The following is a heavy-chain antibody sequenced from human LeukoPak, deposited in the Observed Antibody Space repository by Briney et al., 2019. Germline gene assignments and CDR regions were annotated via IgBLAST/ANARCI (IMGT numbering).Heavy chain of an antibody. J-gene: IGHJ5*02. CDR2: INSDGTIT. Sequence: GGSLRVSCAASGFTLGTYWMHWVRQAPGKGLVWVSRINSDGTITNYADSVKGRFTISRDNAKNMLYLQMDNLRAEDTAVYYCDPNWFDPWGQGTLVTVSS. V-gene: IGHV3-74*01. CDR3: DPNWFDP. CDR1: GFTLGTYW.